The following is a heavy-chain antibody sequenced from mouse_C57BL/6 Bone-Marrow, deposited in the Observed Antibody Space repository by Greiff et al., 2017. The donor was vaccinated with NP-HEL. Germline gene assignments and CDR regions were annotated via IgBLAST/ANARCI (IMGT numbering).Heavy chain of an antibody. V-gene: IGHV5-6*01. CDR3: ARRGTGWFAY. CDR1: GFTFSSYG. J-gene: IGHJ3*01. CDR2: ISSGGSYT. Sequence: EVQLVESGGDLVKPGGSLKLSCAASGFTFSSYGMSWVRQTPDKRLEWVATISSGGSYTYYPDSVKGRFTISRDNAKNTLYLQMSSLKSEDTAMYYCARRGTGWFAYWGQGTLVTVSA. D-gene: IGHD4-1*01.